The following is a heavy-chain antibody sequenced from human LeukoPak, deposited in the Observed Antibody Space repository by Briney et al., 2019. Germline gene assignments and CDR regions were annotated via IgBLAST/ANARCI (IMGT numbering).Heavy chain of an antibody. CDR3: AREAPYSSGWYGPAPFHGYFDS. D-gene: IGHD6-19*01. V-gene: IGHV3-30*11. CDR2: ISYDGSNK. J-gene: IGHJ4*02. Sequence: GGPLRLSCAASGFTFSSYAMHWVRQAPGKGLEWVAVISYDGSNKYYADSVKGRFTISRDNSKNTLYPQMNSLRAEDTAVYYCAREAPYSSGWYGPAPFHGYFDSSGPRTPVTVSS. CDR1: GFTFSSYA.